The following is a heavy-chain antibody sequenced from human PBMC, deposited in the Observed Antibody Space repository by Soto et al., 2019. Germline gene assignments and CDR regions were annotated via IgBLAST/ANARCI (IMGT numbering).Heavy chain of an antibody. CDR2: INKDGGYA. CDR3: GREATETD. V-gene: IGHV3-74*01. J-gene: IGHJ4*02. Sequence: EVQMVESGGGLVQPGGSLRLSCAASGFTFTSYWMHWVRQAPGKGLVWLSRINKDGGYATYADSVKGRFTISRDNAKNTVYLQRNSLTAEDTAVYYCGREATETDWGQGTLVTVSS. CDR1: GFTFTSYW.